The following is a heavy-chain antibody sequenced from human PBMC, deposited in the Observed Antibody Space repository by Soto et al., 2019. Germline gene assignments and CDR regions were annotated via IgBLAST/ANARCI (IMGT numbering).Heavy chain of an antibody. CDR1: GGSIGSYY. J-gene: IGHJ4*02. D-gene: IGHD6-13*01. V-gene: IGHV4-59*12. CDR3: ERGDYLAAAGTIDY. CDR2: IYYSGST. Sequence: SETLSLTCTVSGGSIGSYYWSWIRQPPGKGLEWIGEIYYSGSTNYNPSLKSRVTISVDTSKNQFSLKLDSVTAADTALYYCERGDYLAAAGTIDYWGQGTLVTVSS.